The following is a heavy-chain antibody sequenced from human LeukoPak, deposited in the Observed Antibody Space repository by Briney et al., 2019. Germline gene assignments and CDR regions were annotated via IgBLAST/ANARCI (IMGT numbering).Heavy chain of an antibody. CDR2: FTSRSRSI. J-gene: IGHJ6*02. Sequence: PGGSLRLSCAASGFTFSSYSMTWVRQAPGKGLEWVSSFTSRSRSIYYADSVKGRFTISRDNAKNSLFLQMNSLRAEDTAVYYCATGVSRGNPALGFYFGMDVWGQGTTVTVSS. D-gene: IGHD4-23*01. CDR1: GFTFSSYS. CDR3: ATGVSRGNPALGFYFGMDV. V-gene: IGHV3-21*01.